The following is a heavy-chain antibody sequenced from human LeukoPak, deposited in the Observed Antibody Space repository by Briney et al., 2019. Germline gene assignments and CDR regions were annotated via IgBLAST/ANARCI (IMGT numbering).Heavy chain of an antibody. D-gene: IGHD6-19*01. V-gene: IGHV3-23*01. J-gene: IGHJ4*02. CDR3: AKDLAAVPGNKYFAY. CDR2: ISGSGGST. Sequence: PGGSLRLSCAASGFTFSTYDMTWVRQAPGKGLEWVSSISGSGGSTYYADSVKGRFTTSRDTSKNTLYLQMNGLRAEDTAAYYCAKDLAAVPGNKYFAYWGQGTLVTVSS. CDR1: GFTFSTYD.